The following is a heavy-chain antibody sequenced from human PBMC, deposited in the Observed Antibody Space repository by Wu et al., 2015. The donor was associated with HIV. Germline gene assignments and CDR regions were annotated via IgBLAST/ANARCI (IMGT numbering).Heavy chain of an antibody. CDR3: ARLPAHPTTNWFDP. CDR1: GGTFSSFS. Sequence: QVQLVQSGAEVKKPGSSVKVSCKASGGTFSSFSVSWVRQAPGQGLEWMGWISAYNGNTNYAQKLQGRVTMTTDTSTSTAYMELRSLRSDDTAVYYCARLPAHPTTNWFDPWGQGTLVTVSS. V-gene: IGHV1-18*01. J-gene: IGHJ5*02. D-gene: IGHD1-1*01. CDR2: ISAYNGNT.